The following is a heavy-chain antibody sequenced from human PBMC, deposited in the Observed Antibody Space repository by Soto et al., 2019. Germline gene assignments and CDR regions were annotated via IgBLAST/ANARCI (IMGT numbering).Heavy chain of an antibody. V-gene: IGHV3-21*01. Sequence: LRLSCAASGFTFSSYSMNWVRQAPGKGLEWVSSISSSSSYIYYADSVKGRFTISRDNAKNSLYLQMNSLRAEDTAVYYCARDVVRAAKYHSDYWGQATLVTVS. CDR3: ARDVVRAAKYHSDY. D-gene: IGHD2-2*01. CDR1: GFTFSSYS. J-gene: IGHJ4*02. CDR2: ISSSSSYI.